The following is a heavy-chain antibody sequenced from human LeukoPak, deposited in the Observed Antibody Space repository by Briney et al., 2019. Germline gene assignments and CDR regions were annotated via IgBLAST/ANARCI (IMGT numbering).Heavy chain of an antibody. CDR2: MNPNRGNT. D-gene: IGHD3-10*01. Sequence: ASVKVSCKASGYTFTSYDINWVRQAPGQGLEWMGWMNPNRGNTGYAQKFQGRVTMTRNTSISTAYMELSSLRSEDTAVYYCARDLGHYYGSGSYYKGQGPYYFDYWGQGTLVTVSS. V-gene: IGHV1-8*01. CDR3: ARDLGHYYGSGSYYKGQGPYYFDY. CDR1: GYTFTSYD. J-gene: IGHJ4*02.